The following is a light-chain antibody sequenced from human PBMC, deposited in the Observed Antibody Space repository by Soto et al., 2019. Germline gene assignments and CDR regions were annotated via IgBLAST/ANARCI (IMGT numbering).Light chain of an antibody. J-gene: IGKJ1*01. CDR3: QHYGFSPRWT. CDR2: AAS. CDR1: QSVSANY. Sequence: EVVLTQSPGTLSLSPGERATLSCRTSQSVSANYLVWYQQSPGQAPRLLIYAASSRATGIPDRFSGSGSGTDFTLTISRLEPEDFAVYYCQHYGFSPRWTFGQGTKVDIK. V-gene: IGKV3-20*01.